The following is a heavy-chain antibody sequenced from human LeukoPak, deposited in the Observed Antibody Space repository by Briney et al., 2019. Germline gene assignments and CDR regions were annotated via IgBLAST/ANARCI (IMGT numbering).Heavy chain of an antibody. Sequence: ASVKVSCKVSGYTFTDYYMHWVQQAPGKGLEWMGLVDPEDGETIYAEKFQGRATITADTSTDTAYMELSSLRSEDTAVYYCATGLGYCSSTSCPDYWGQGTLVTVSS. CDR1: GYTFTDYY. J-gene: IGHJ4*02. CDR2: VDPEDGET. V-gene: IGHV1-69-2*01. D-gene: IGHD2-2*01. CDR3: ATGLGYCSSTSCPDY.